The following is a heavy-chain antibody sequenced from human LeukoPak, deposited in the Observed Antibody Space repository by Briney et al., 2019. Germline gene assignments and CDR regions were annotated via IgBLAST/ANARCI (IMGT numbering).Heavy chain of an antibody. J-gene: IGHJ4*02. V-gene: IGHV3-33*01. Sequence: PGRSLRLSCAASGFTFSSYGMHWVRQAPGKGLEWVAVIWFDGSKKYYADSVKGRFTIFRDNSKNTLSLQINSLRAEDTAVYYCARVIGWSQFDYWGQGTLVTVSS. CDR3: ARVIGWSQFDY. CDR2: IWFDGSKK. CDR1: GFTFSSYG.